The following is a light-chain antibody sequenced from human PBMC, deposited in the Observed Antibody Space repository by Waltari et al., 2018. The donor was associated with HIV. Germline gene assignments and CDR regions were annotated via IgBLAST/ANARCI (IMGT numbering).Light chain of an antibody. CDR2: AAA. CDR1: QSVATN. J-gene: IGKJ1*01. V-gene: IGKV3-15*01. CDR3: QQYNNSPPWS. Sequence: RLMPQSPATLSVSPRESATLPCRASQSVATNLAGYQQKPGQAPRRLIYAAATRATGVPARFSGSGSGTEFTLTITSLQSEDVAVYYCQQYNNSPPWSFGQGTKVEI.